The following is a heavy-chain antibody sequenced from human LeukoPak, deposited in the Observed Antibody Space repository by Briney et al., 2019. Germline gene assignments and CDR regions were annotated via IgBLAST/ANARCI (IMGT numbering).Heavy chain of an antibody. V-gene: IGHV4-4*07. CDR1: GGSITYYY. CDR3: ARGISGTTGWPIKYYFDF. J-gene: IGHJ4*02. CDR2: IYTSGST. Sequence: PSETLSLTCTVSGGSITYYYWNWIRQHAGKALEWIGRIYTSGSTDYKPSLKSRVTMSLDTSKNQLSLELSSVTAADTAVYYCARGISGTTGWPIKYYFDFWGQGTPVTVSS. D-gene: IGHD1-7*01.